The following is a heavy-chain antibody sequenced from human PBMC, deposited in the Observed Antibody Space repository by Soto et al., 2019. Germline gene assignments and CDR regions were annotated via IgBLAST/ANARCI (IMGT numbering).Heavy chain of an antibody. D-gene: IGHD6-25*01. CDR3: ASGFSS. V-gene: IGHV4-61*01. CDR2: IHYTGST. CDR1: GASVNSDSYY. J-gene: IGHJ5*02. Sequence: PSETLSLTCTVSGASVNSDSYYWSWIRQPPGKGLEWIGYIHYTGSTNYNPSLKSRVTISIDTSKDQFSLKLRSVTAADTAVYYCASGFSSWGQGTLVTVSS.